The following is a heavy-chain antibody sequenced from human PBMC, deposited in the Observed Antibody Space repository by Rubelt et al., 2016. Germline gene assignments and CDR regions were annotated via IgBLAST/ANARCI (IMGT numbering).Heavy chain of an antibody. J-gene: IGHJ4*02. CDR2: INPSGGST. V-gene: IGHV1-46*01. D-gene: IGHD2-21*01. CDR1: GYTFTSYY. CDR3: AREVMAISDY. Sequence: QVQLVQSGAEVKKPGASVKVSCKASGYTFTSYYMHWVRQAPGQGLEWMGIINPSGGSTGYAQKFQGRITMTRDPSTRTVYMELRSLRSDDTAVYYCAREVMAISDYWGQGTLVTVSS.